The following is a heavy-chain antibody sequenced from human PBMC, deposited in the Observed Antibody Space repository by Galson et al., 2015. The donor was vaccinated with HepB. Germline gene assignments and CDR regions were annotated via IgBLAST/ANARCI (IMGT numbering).Heavy chain of an antibody. CDR2: ISGSGGST. V-gene: IGHV3-23*01. Sequence: SLRLSCAASGFTFSSYAMSWVRQAPGKGLEWVSAISGSGGSTYYADSVKGRFTISRDNSKNTLYLQMSSLRAEDTAVYYCVKLADGSGYYPRGYYYYGMDVWGQGTTVTVSS. J-gene: IGHJ6*02. D-gene: IGHD3-22*01. CDR3: VKLADGSGYYPRGYYYYGMDV. CDR1: GFTFSSYA.